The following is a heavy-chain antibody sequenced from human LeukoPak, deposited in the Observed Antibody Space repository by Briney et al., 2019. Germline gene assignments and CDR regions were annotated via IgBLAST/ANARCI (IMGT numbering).Heavy chain of an antibody. V-gene: IGHV4-59*01. J-gene: IGHJ4*02. CDR2: IYYSGST. CDR1: GGSISSYY. D-gene: IGHD2-21*02. Sequence: PSETLSLTCTVSGGSISSYYWSWIRQPPGKGLEWIGYIYYSGSTNYNPSLKSRVTISVDTSKDQFSLKLSSVTAADTAVYYCARVYCGGDCYPDYWGQGTLVTVSS. CDR3: ARVYCGGDCYPDY.